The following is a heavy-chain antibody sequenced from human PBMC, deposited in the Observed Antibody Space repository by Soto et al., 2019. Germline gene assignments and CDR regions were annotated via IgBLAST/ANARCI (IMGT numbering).Heavy chain of an antibody. CDR2: ISYDGSNK. V-gene: IGHV3-30*03. CDR1: GFTFSNYD. Sequence: GGSLRLSCAASGFTFSNYDIHWVRQAPGKGLQWVAVISYDGSNKYYADSVKGRFTISRDNSKNTLYLQMNSLRAADTAVYYCARDASYYSLWSGYYPSRNGMDVWGQGTTVTVSS. CDR3: ARDASYYSLWSGYYPSRNGMDV. J-gene: IGHJ6*02. D-gene: IGHD3-3*01.